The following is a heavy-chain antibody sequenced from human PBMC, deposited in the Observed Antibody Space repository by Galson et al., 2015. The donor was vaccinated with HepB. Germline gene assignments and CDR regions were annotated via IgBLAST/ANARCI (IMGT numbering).Heavy chain of an antibody. CDR3: AGFRGYYDSSGYPDY. J-gene: IGHJ4*02. CDR1: GFTFSSYA. D-gene: IGHD3-22*01. V-gene: IGHV3-23*01. CDR2: ISGSGGST. Sequence: SLRLSCAASGFTFSSYAMSWVRQAPGKGLEWVSAISGSGGSTYYADSVKGRFTISRDNSKNTLYLQMNSLRAEDTAVYYCAGFRGYYDSSGYPDYWGQGTLVTVSS.